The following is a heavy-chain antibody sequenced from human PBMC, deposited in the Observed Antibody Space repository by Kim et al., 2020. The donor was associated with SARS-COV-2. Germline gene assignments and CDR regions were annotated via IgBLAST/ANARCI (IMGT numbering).Heavy chain of an antibody. CDR3: ASPFNDYGDYFDY. D-gene: IGHD4-17*01. J-gene: IGHJ4*02. Sequence: YAQKFQGRVTMTRTTSISTAYMGLSSLRSEDTAVYYCASPFNDYGDYFDYWGQGTLVTVSS. V-gene: IGHV1-8*01.